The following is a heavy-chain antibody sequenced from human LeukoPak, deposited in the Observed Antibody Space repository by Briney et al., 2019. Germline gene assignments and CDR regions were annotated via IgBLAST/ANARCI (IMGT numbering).Heavy chain of an antibody. CDR2: IHYDGSIK. V-gene: IGHV3-30*02. CDR1: GFTFSSHG. D-gene: IGHD2-2*01. CDR3: SKEGVRCCHDDY. Sequence: PGGSLRLSCEASGFTFSSHGMHWVRQAPGEGLQWVAFIHYDGSIKYYADSVKGRFTISRGNSKNTLYLQMDTLRGEDTAVYYCSKEGVRCCHDDYWGRGTLVTVSS. J-gene: IGHJ4*02.